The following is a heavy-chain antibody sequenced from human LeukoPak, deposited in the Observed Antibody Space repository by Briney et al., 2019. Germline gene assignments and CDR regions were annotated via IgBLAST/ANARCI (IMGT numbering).Heavy chain of an antibody. J-gene: IGHJ4*02. Sequence: GGSLRLSCAASGFTFSSYWMSWVRQAPGKGLEWISYISSSDSTIYYADSVKGRFTISRDNAKNSLYLQMNSLRAEDTAVYYCARDYGGSSPFDSWGQGTLVTVSS. V-gene: IGHV3-48*04. CDR3: ARDYGGSSPFDS. CDR2: ISSSDSTI. CDR1: GFTFSSYW. D-gene: IGHD4-23*01.